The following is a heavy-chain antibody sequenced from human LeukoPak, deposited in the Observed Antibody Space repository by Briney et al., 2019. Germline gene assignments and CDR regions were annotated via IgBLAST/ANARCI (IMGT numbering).Heavy chain of an antibody. V-gene: IGHV1-69*13. CDR2: IIPIFGTA. CDR1: GGTFSSYA. Sequence: ASVKVSCKASGGTFSSYAISWVRQAPGQGLEWMGGIIPIFGTANYAQKFQGRVTITADESTSTAYMELSSLRSEDTAVYYCARDRKFTDAFDIWGQGTMVTVSS. J-gene: IGHJ3*02. CDR3: ARDRKFTDAFDI.